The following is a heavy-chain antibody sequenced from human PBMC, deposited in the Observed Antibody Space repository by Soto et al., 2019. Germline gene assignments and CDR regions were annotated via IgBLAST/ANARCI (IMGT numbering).Heavy chain of an antibody. CDR1: GGSISSNN. CDR2: VYNSGGT. V-gene: IGHV4-59*01. Sequence: PSETLSLTCAVSGGSISSNNWTWIRQPPGKGLEWIGYVYNSGGTTYNPSLKRRLTIPDNTSKNQFSHKVNPMTAADTAAYSCAKYRGDAVAGNTLDNWGQGTLVTVSS. D-gene: IGHD6-13*01. CDR3: AKYRGDAVAGNTLDN. J-gene: IGHJ4*02.